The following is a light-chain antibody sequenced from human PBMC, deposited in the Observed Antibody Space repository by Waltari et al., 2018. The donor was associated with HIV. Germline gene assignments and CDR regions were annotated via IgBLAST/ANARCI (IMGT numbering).Light chain of an antibody. CDR2: DGR. CDR1: NIGSKS. V-gene: IGLV3-21*02. CDR3: QVWISHNDQLNWV. J-gene: IGLJ3*02. Sequence: SYVLTQPPSVSVAPGPTARITCGGDNIGSKSVHWYQQMPGQAPVLVVYDGRDRPSGIPERISGSNSGNTATLTISRVEAGDEADYYCQVWISHNDQLNWVFGGGTKLTVL.